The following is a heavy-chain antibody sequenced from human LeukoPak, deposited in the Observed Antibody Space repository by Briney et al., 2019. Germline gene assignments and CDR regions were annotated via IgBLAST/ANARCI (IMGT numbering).Heavy chain of an antibody. CDR2: INSDGSST. Sequence: GGSLRLSCAASGFTFSSYWMHWVRQAPGKGLVWVSRINSDGSSTSYADSVRGRFSISRDNAKSSLYLQMNSLRAEDTAVYYCARSPLADYFDYWGQGTLVTVSS. CDR3: ARSPLADYFDY. V-gene: IGHV3-74*01. D-gene: IGHD3-3*02. J-gene: IGHJ4*02. CDR1: GFTFSSYW.